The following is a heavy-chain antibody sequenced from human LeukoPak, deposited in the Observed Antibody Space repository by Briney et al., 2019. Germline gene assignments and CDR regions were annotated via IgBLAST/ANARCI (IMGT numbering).Heavy chain of an antibody. D-gene: IGHD5-18*01. V-gene: IGHV3-23*01. Sequence: PGGSLRLSCAASGFTFSSYAMSWVRQAPGKGLEWVSAISGSGGSTYYADSVKGRFTISRDNSKNTLYLQMNSLRAEDTAVYYCAKLRHGYSYGYGYFQHWGQGTLVTVSS. CDR3: AKLRHGYSYGYGYFQH. J-gene: IGHJ1*01. CDR1: GFTFSSYA. CDR2: ISGSGGST.